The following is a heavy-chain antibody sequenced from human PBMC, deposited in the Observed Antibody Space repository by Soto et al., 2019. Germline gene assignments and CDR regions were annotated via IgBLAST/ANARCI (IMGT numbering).Heavy chain of an antibody. Sequence: NPSETLSLTCTVSGGSISSGGYYWSWIRQHPGKGLEWIGYIYYSGSTYYNPSLKSRVTISVDTSKNQFSLKLSSVTAADTAVYYCARVDTAMGYYFDYWGQGTLVTVSS. J-gene: IGHJ4*02. D-gene: IGHD5-18*01. CDR2: IYYSGST. CDR3: ARVDTAMGYYFDY. V-gene: IGHV4-31*03. CDR1: GGSISSGGYY.